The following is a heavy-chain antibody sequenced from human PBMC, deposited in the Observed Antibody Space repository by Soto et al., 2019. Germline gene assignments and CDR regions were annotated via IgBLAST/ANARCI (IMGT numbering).Heavy chain of an antibody. CDR2: IYYSGST. Sequence: PSETLSLTCTVSGGSISSSSFHWGWIRQPPGKGLEWIGSIYYSGSTYYSPSLKSRATISVDTSKNQFSLRLSSVTAADTAVYYCARDNGYSYGYFDYWGQGTLVTVSS. D-gene: IGHD5-18*01. CDR3: ARDNGYSYGYFDY. CDR1: GGSISSSSFH. V-gene: IGHV4-39*07. J-gene: IGHJ4*02.